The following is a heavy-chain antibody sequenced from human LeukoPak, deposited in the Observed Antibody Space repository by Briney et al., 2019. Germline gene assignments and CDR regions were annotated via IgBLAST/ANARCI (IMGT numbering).Heavy chain of an antibody. Sequence: SETLSLTCTVSGDSISSGPYYWGWIRQPPGKGLEWIGSIYHSGSTYYNPSLKSRVTISVDTSKNQFSLKLSSVTAADTTVYYCARHVPNYGFDAFDIWGQGTMVTVSS. J-gene: IGHJ3*02. CDR1: GDSISSGPYY. D-gene: IGHD4-17*01. CDR3: ARHVPNYGFDAFDI. CDR2: IYHSGST. V-gene: IGHV4-39*01.